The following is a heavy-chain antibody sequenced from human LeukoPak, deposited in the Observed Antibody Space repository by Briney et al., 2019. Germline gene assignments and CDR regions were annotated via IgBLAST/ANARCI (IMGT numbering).Heavy chain of an antibody. D-gene: IGHD1-7*01. CDR2: ISSSGSTI. V-gene: IGHV3-48*03. J-gene: IGHJ4*02. Sequence: GGSLRLSCAASGFTFSSYEMNWVRQAPGKGLEWVSYISSSGSTIYYADSVKGRFTISRDNAKNSLYLQMNSLRAEDTAVYFCAKNRVVFNWNYAYYFDDWGQGTLVTVSS. CDR1: GFTFSSYE. CDR3: AKNRVVFNWNYAYYFDD.